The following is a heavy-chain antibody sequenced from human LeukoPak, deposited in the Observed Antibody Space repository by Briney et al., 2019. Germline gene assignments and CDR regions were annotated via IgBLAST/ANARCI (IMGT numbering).Heavy chain of an antibody. V-gene: IGHV1-18*01. D-gene: IGHD3-3*01. Sequence: ASVKVSCKASGYTFTSYGISWVRQAPGQGLEWMGWISAYNGNTNYAQKLQGRVTMTTDTSTSTAYMELRSLRSDDTAVYYCARQDGVVSKVLYYYYGMDVWGQGTTVTVPS. CDR2: ISAYNGNT. CDR3: ARQDGVVSKVLYYYYGMDV. CDR1: GYTFTSYG. J-gene: IGHJ6*02.